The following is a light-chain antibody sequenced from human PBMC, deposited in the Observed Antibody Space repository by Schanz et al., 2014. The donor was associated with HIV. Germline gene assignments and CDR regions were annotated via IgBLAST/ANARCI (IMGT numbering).Light chain of an antibody. CDR2: GAS. Sequence: EIVLTQSPGTLSLSPGERATLSCRASQSVSRNYLAWYQQKPGQAPRLLIYGASSRATGIPDRFSGSGSGTDFTLTITRLEPEDFAVYYCQQFAALPQTFGQGTKLEIK. CDR3: QQFAALPQT. CDR1: QSVSRNY. J-gene: IGKJ2*01. V-gene: IGKV3-20*01.